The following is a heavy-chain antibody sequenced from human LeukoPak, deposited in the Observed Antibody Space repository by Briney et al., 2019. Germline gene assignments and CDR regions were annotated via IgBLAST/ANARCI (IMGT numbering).Heavy chain of an antibody. CDR3: AKDHIKSIAVAGYDAFDI. D-gene: IGHD6-19*01. CDR2: INSNGRST. Sequence: PGGSLRLSCEASGFTFSISIMHWVRQAPGKGLEYVSTINSNGRSTNYANSVKDRFTVSRDNSKNTLYLQMNSLRAEDTAVYYCAKDHIKSIAVAGYDAFDIWGQGTMVTVSS. V-gene: IGHV3-64*01. J-gene: IGHJ3*02. CDR1: GFTFSISI.